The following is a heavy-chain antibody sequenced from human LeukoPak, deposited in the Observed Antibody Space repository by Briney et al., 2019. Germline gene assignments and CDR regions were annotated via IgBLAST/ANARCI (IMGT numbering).Heavy chain of an antibody. V-gene: IGHV3-23*01. D-gene: IGHD2-2*01. CDR1: GFTFSNAW. J-gene: IGHJ6*02. Sequence: GGSLRLSCAASGFTFSNAWMNWVRQAPGKGLEWVSAISGSGVSTYYADSVKGRFTISRDNYKNTLYPQVDSLRAEDTAVYYCAKGGFCSTTSCFDYYYFAMDVWGQGTTVTVSS. CDR2: ISGSGVST. CDR3: AKGGFCSTTSCFDYYYFAMDV.